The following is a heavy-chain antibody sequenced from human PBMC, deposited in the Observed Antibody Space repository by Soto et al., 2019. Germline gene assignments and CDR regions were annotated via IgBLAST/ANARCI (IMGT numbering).Heavy chain of an antibody. CDR2: IFYTGRT. J-gene: IGHJ5*02. V-gene: IGHV4-39*07. CDR1: GGSISNPSYY. Sequence: SETLSLTCTVSGGSISNPSYYWGWVRQPPGKGLEWIGDIFYTGRTYYSPSLKSRVTISVDTSKEQFSLNLTSVKAPDTAMYYCARAQWLEQNAWFDPWGQGTLVTVSS. CDR3: ARAQWLEQNAWFDP. D-gene: IGHD6-19*01.